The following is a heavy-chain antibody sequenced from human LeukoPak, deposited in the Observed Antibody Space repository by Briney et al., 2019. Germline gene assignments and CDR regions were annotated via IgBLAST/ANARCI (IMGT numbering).Heavy chain of an antibody. CDR2: IDQSGTT. Sequence: SETLSLTCVVYGGSFSGYYWSWIRQPPGKGLEWIGEIDQSGTTNYNPSLKSRVSISVDTSKKQFPLTLTSMTAADTAVYYCARVPHYYFGYGCFDSWGQGTLVTVSS. V-gene: IGHV4-34*01. D-gene: IGHD2/OR15-2a*01. CDR1: GGSFSGYY. CDR3: ARVPHYYFGYGCFDS. J-gene: IGHJ4*02.